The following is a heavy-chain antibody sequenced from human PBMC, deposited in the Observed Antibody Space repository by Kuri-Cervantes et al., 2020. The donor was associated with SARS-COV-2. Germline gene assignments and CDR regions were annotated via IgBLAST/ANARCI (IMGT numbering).Heavy chain of an antibody. CDR3: AKDYWGRAFDY. J-gene: IGHJ4*02. D-gene: IGHD2-21*01. Sequence: ESLKISYAASGFTFSSYAMSWVRQAPGKGLEWVSAISGSGGSTYYADSVRGRFTISRDNSKNTLYLQMNSLRAEDTAVYYCAKDYWGRAFDYWGQGTLVTVSS. CDR2: ISGSGGST. V-gene: IGHV3-23*01. CDR1: GFTFSSYA.